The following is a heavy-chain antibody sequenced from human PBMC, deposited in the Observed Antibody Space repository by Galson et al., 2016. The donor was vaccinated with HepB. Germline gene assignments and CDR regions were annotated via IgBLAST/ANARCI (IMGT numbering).Heavy chain of an antibody. CDR2: ISGSGGST. CDR1: GFTFSKYA. D-gene: IGHD3-10*01. CDR3: ARNFYGSGTYNGDS. V-gene: IGHV3-23*01. J-gene: IGHJ5*01. Sequence: SLRLSCAASGFTFSKYAMTWVRQAPGKGLAWVSGISGSGGSTYYADSVKGRFTSSRDNSRNTPYLHMNSLRAEDTAVYYCARNFYGSGTYNGDSWGQGTLVTVSS.